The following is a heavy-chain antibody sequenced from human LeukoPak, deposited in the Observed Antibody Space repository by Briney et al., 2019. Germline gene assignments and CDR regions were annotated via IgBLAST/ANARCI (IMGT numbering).Heavy chain of an antibody. J-gene: IGHJ4*02. V-gene: IGHV1-18*01. D-gene: IGHD3-10*01. CDR3: ARRDNTMVRGVIRYYFDY. Sequence: ASVKVSCKASGYTFTSYGISWVRQAPGQGLEWMGWISAYNGNTNYAQKLQGRVTMTTDTSTSTAYMELRSLRSDDTAVYYCARRDNTMVRGVIRYYFDYWGQGTLVTVS. CDR2: ISAYNGNT. CDR1: GYTFTSYG.